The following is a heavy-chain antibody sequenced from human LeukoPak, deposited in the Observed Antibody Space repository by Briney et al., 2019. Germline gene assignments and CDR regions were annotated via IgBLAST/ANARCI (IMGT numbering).Heavy chain of an antibody. J-gene: IGHJ1*01. D-gene: IGHD5-18*01. Sequence: GGSLRLSCAASGFTFSSYAMSWVRQAPGKGLEWVSATSGSGGSTYYADSVKGRFTISRDNSKNTLYLQMNSLRAEDTAVYYCAKGYSYGYSSLFQHWGQGTLVTVSS. V-gene: IGHV3-23*01. CDR3: AKGYSYGYSSLFQH. CDR1: GFTFSSYA. CDR2: TSGSGGST.